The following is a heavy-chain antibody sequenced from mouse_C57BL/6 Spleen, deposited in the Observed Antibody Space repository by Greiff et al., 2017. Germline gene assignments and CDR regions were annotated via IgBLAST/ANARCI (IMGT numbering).Heavy chain of an antibody. CDR1: GYTFTSYW. CDR2: IHPNSRST. J-gene: IGHJ4*01. D-gene: IGHD2-4*01. CDR3: ARWDYPLAMDY. Sequence: QVQLQQPGAELVKPGASVKLSCKASGYTFTSYWMHWVKQRPGQGLEWIGMIHPNSRSTNYNEKFKSKATLTVDKSSSTAYMQLSSLTSEDSAVYYCARWDYPLAMDYWGQGTSVTVSS. V-gene: IGHV1-64*01.